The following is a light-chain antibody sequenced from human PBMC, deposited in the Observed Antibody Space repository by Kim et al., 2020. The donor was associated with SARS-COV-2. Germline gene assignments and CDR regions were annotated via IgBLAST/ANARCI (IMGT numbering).Light chain of an antibody. Sequence: NFMLTQSHSVSECPGKTVTISCTRSSGSIASNYVQWYQQRPGSSPTTVIYEDNQRPSGVPDRFSGSIDTSSNSASLTISGLRTEDEADYYCQSYDNSNHWVFGGGTKVTVL. CDR3: QSYDNSNHWV. V-gene: IGLV6-57*01. CDR1: SGSIASNY. J-gene: IGLJ3*02. CDR2: EDN.